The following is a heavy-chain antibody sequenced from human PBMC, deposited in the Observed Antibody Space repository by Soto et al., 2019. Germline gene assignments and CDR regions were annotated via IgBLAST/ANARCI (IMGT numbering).Heavy chain of an antibody. Sequence: GGSLRLSCAASGFIFGNFGMSWVRQAPGKGLGWISSISGSGFKKYYADSVKGRFTISRDNSKSTVYLELNNLSAEDTAVYHCAKNQGVELVPLATVDWFDPWGQGSVVTVSS. J-gene: IGHJ5*02. V-gene: IGHV3-23*01. D-gene: IGHD1-26*01. CDR2: ISGSGFKK. CDR1: GFIFGNFG. CDR3: AKNQGVELVPLATVDWFDP.